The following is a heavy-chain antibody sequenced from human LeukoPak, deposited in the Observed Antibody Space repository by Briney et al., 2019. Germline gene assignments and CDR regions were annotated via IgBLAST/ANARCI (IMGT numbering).Heavy chain of an antibody. V-gene: IGHV3-74*01. CDR1: GFTFSSYA. CDR2: INSDGSST. J-gene: IGHJ4*02. CDR3: ARTLTYYGPTYYFDY. D-gene: IGHD4-17*01. Sequence: GGSLRLSCAASGFTFSSYAMSWVRQAPGKGLVWVSRINSDGSSTSYADSVKGRFTISRDNAKNTLYLQMNSLRAEDTAVYYCARTLTYYGPTYYFDYWGQGTLVTVSS.